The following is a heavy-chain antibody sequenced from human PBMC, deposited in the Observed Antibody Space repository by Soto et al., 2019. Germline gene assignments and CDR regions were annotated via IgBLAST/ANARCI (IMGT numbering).Heavy chain of an antibody. CDR2: ISAYNGDT. Sequence: QVQLVQSGAEVAKPGASVKVSCKSSGYTFSDYGISWVRQAPGQGLEWMGWISAYNGDTNYAHKFQGRVTMTTDTSTSTAYLELSSLRSDDTAVYYCARTGRFFEWLSTFDYWGQGNLVTVSS. J-gene: IGHJ4*02. CDR1: GYTFSDYG. V-gene: IGHV1-18*01. D-gene: IGHD3-3*01. CDR3: ARTGRFFEWLSTFDY.